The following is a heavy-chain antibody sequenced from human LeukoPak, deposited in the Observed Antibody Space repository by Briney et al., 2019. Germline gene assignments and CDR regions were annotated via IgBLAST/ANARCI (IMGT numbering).Heavy chain of an antibody. D-gene: IGHD5-12*01. CDR3: AKDSGYDVYNWFDP. J-gene: IGHJ5*02. V-gene: IGHV3-30*18. CDR1: GFTFSSYG. Sequence: GGSLRLSCAASGFTFSSYGMHWVRQAPGKGLEWVAVISYDGSNKYYADSVKGRFTISRDNAKNSLYLQMNSLRAEDTALYYCAKDSGYDVYNWFDPWGQGTLVTVSS. CDR2: ISYDGSNK.